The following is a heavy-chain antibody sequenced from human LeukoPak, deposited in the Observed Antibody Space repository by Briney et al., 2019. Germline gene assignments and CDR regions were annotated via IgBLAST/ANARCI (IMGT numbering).Heavy chain of an antibody. CDR3: AKTLSNDSSGFFFDY. V-gene: IGHV3-23*01. D-gene: IGHD3-22*01. CDR2: ISGSGGST. Sequence: GGSLRLSCAASGFTFSSYAMSWVRQAPGKGLEWVSAISGSGGSTYYADSVKGRFTISRDNSKNTLYLQMNSLRAEDTAVYYCAKTLSNDSSGFFFDYLGQGTLVTVFS. J-gene: IGHJ4*02. CDR1: GFTFSSYA.